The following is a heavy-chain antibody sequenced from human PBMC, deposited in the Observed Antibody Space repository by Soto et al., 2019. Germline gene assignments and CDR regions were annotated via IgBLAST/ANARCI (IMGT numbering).Heavy chain of an antibody. D-gene: IGHD3-3*01. Sequence: GGSLRLSCAASGFTFSSYWMSWVSQAPGKGLEWVANIKQDGSEKYYVDSVKGRFTISRDNAKNSLYLQMNSLRAEDTAVYYCARAGPGDFWSGYYKAPKRYYYYYYMDVWGKGTTVTVSS. CDR2: IKQDGSEK. CDR3: ARAGPGDFWSGYYKAPKRYYYYYYMDV. CDR1: GFTFSSYW. V-gene: IGHV3-7*04. J-gene: IGHJ6*03.